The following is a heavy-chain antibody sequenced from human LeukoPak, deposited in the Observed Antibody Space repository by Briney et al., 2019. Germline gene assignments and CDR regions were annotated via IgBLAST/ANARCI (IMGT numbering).Heavy chain of an antibody. D-gene: IGHD3-3*01. CDR1: GFTFNSYW. Sequence: PGGSLRLSCVASGFTFNSYWMNWVRQAPGKGLEWVANIKQDGCEKYYVDPVKGRFTISRDNAKNSLYLQMNSLRAEDTAMYYCAKPITISGATDAFDIWGQGTMVTVSS. V-gene: IGHV3-7*01. CDR3: AKPITISGATDAFDI. CDR2: IKQDGCEK. J-gene: IGHJ3*02.